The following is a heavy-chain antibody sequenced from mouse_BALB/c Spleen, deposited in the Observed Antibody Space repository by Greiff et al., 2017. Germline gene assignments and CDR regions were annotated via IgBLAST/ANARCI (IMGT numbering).Heavy chain of an antibody. D-gene: IGHD1-2*01. CDR1: GFTFSSYA. J-gene: IGHJ4*01. CDR3: ARGTATVDYYAMDY. CDR2: ISSGGSYT. V-gene: IGHV5-9-4*01. Sequence: DVMLVESGGGLVKPGGSLKLSCAASGFTFSSYAMSWVRQSPEKRLEWVAEISSGGSYTYYPDTVTGRFTISRDNAKNTLYLEMSSLRSEDTAMYYCARGTATVDYYAMDYWGQGTSVTVSS.